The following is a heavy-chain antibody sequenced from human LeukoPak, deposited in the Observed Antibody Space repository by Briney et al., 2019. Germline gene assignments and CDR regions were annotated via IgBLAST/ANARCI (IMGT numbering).Heavy chain of an antibody. J-gene: IGHJ5*02. Sequence: GGSLRLSSAASGFTFSDYGMQWVSQARGKGLEWVALISTDGSDKDYADSVKGRFTLSRDNSKNTLYLQMNSLRVEDTAVYYCAKDGTRSWFGEATWGQGTLVTVSS. CDR3: AKDGTRSWFGEAT. D-gene: IGHD3-10*01. CDR2: ISTDGSDK. CDR1: GFTFSDYG. V-gene: IGHV3-30*18.